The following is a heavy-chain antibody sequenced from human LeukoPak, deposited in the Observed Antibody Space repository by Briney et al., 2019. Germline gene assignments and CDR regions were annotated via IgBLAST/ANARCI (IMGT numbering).Heavy chain of an antibody. CDR3: VKGSDWYYFDF. CDR2: IDYSGST. D-gene: IGHD6-19*01. CDR1: GGSFSSGDYY. J-gene: IGHJ4*02. Sequence: KSSQTLSLTCTVSGGSFSSGDYYRSWIRQPPGKGLEWIGYIDYSGSTYYNPSLTSRVTISLDTSKNRFSPELSSVTAADTAVFYCVKGSDWYYFDFWGQGTLVTVSS. V-gene: IGHV4-30-4*01.